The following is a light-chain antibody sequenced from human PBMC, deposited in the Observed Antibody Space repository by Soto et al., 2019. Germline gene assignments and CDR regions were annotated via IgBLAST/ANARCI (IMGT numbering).Light chain of an antibody. CDR1: QTVNNNY. J-gene: IGKJ1*01. Sequence: DIVLTQSPGTLTLSPGERATLSCRASQTVNNNYLAWYQQKPGQAPRLLIYGASSRATGIPDRFSGSGSGTDFTLTITRLEPEDFAMYYCQQYGGSFWTFGQGTKVDIK. CDR3: QQYGGSFWT. CDR2: GAS. V-gene: IGKV3-20*01.